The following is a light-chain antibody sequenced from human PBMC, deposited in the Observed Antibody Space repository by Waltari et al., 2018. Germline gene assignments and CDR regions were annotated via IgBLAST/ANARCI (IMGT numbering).Light chain of an antibody. Sequence: DIQMTQSPSYLSASVGDRVTITCRASRSITTYLNWYQQKPGKAPKVLIYAASSLDSGVPSRFSGSGSGTDFTLTITTLQPEDFATYYCQQSSSTPITFGQGTRLQIK. V-gene: IGKV1-39*01. J-gene: IGKJ5*01. CDR1: RSITTY. CDR2: AAS. CDR3: QQSSSTPIT.